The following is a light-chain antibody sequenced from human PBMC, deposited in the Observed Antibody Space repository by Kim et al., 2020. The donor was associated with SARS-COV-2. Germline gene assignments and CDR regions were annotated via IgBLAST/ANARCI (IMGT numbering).Light chain of an antibody. Sequence: ASVGDRITITCRASQGISNLLNWYQQEPGKAPKLLIYGASSLDNGVPSRFSGSGSGTEFTLTISSLQPEDFATYFCQQCNSSPRTFGQGTKVDIK. CDR1: QGISNL. V-gene: IGKV1-13*02. J-gene: IGKJ1*01. CDR3: QQCNSSPRT. CDR2: GAS.